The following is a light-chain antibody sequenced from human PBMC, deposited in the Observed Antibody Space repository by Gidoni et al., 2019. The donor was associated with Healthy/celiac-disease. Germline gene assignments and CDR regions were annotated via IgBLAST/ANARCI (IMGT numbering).Light chain of an antibody. J-gene: IGKJ4*01. CDR3: QQRSNCPLT. Sequence: EIVLTQSPAPLSLSPGERATLSCRASQSVSSYLSWYQQKPGQAPRLLIYDASNRATGIPARFSGSGPGTDFTLTISSLEPEDFAVYYCQQRSNCPLTFGGGTKVEIK. V-gene: IGKV3D-11*02. CDR2: DAS. CDR1: QSVSSY.